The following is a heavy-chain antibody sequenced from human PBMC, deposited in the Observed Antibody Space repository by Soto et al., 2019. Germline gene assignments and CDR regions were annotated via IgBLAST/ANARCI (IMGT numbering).Heavy chain of an antibody. Sequence: QVQLVQSGAEVKKPGASVKVSCKASGYTLIRYYMHWVRQAPGQGLEWMGIINPISSYARYAQKFQGRVTMTRDTSTSTVYMKLSGLRSEDTAVYYCARDPKKAYYYDSSGYYYFDYWGQGTLVTVSS. CDR3: ARDPKKAYYYDSSGYYYFDY. D-gene: IGHD3-22*01. CDR2: INPISSYA. V-gene: IGHV1-46*01. CDR1: GYTLIRYY. J-gene: IGHJ4*02.